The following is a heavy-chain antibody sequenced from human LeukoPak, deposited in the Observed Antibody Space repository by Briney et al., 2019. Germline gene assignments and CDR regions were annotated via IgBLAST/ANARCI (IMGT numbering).Heavy chain of an antibody. D-gene: IGHD3-22*01. CDR2: INHSGST. Sequence: SETLSLTCAVYGGSFSGYYWSWIRQPPGKGLEWIGEINHSGSTNYNPSLKSRVTISVDTSKNQFSLKLSSVTAADTAVYYCARQEDYYDSSGYSPSLKYWGQGTLVTVSS. V-gene: IGHV4-34*01. CDR3: ARQEDYYDSSGYSPSLKY. J-gene: IGHJ4*02. CDR1: GGSFSGYY.